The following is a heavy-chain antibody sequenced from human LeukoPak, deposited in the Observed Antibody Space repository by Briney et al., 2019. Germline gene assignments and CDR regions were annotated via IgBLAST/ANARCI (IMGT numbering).Heavy chain of an antibody. CDR3: AREGDGDYFDY. D-gene: IGHD4-17*01. V-gene: IGHV3-33*01. CDR1: GFTFSSYG. CDR2: IWYDGSNK. Sequence: GGSLRLSCAASGFTFSSYGMHRVRQAPGKGLEWAAVIWYDGSNKYYADSVKGRFTISRDNSKNTLYLQMNSLRAEDTAVYYCAREGDGDYFDYWGQGTLVTVSS. J-gene: IGHJ4*02.